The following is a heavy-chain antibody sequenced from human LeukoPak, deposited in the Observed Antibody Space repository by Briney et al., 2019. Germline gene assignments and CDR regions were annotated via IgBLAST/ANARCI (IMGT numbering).Heavy chain of an antibody. CDR3: AKEGEDSGSPSDY. D-gene: IGHD1-26*01. J-gene: IGHJ4*02. CDR1: GGTFSSYA. Sequence: SVKVSCKASGGTFSSYAISWVRQAPGQGLEWMGRTIPILGIANYAQKFQGRVTITADKSTSTAYMELSSLRSEDTAVYYCAKEGEDSGSPSDYWGQGTLVTVSS. CDR2: TIPILGIA. V-gene: IGHV1-69*04.